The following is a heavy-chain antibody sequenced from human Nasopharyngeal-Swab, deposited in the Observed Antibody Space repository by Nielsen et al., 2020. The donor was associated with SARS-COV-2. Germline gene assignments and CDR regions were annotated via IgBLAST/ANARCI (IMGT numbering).Heavy chain of an antibody. CDR2: INYSGST. D-gene: IGHD6-19*01. CDR1: GDSFSSSNSY. Sequence: SETLSLTCNVSGDSFSSSNSYWGWIRQPPGKGLEWIGTINYSGSTYYNPSLRGRVTVSADTSRNHFSLKLSSVTAADTAVYHCARGSIGRIDPFDYWGQGTLVTVSS. J-gene: IGHJ4*02. V-gene: IGHV4-39*02. CDR3: ARGSIGRIDPFDY.